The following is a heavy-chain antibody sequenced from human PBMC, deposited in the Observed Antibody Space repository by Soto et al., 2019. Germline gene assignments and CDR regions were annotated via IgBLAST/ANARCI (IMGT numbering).Heavy chain of an antibody. Sequence: QVQLVQSGAEVKKPGASVKVSCKASGYTFTSYGISWVRQAPGQGLEWMGWISAYNGNTKYAQKLQGRVTMTTDTSTSTAYMELRSXXXDXTXXXXXXXXXXXXLVDYWGQGSLVTVSS. CDR2: ISAYNGNT. CDR1: GYTFTSYG. CDR3: XXXXXXXLVDY. J-gene: IGHJ4*02. V-gene: IGHV1-18*01.